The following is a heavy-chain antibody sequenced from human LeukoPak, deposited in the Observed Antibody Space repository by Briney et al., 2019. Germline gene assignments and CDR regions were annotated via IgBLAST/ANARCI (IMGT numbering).Heavy chain of an antibody. CDR2: ISGSGAST. V-gene: IGHV3-23*01. D-gene: IGHD2-2*01. CDR3: AKESSNHYGMDV. CDR1: GFTFSNYA. J-gene: IGHJ6*04. Sequence: TGGSLRLSCAASGFTFSNYAMSWVRQAPGQGLEWVSAISGSGASTYYADSVKGRFTISRDNSKNTLYLQMNSLRAEDTAVYYCAKESSNHYGMDVWGKGTTVTVSS.